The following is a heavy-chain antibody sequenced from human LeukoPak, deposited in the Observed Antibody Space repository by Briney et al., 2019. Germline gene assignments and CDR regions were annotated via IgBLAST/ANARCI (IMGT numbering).Heavy chain of an antibody. CDR1: GYTFTSYG. CDR3: ARDEGVLRHFDWLFGFDY. V-gene: IGHV1-18*04. Sequence: GASVKVSCKASGYTFTSYGISWVRQAPGQGLEWMGWISAYNGNTNYAQKLQGRVTMTTDTSTSTAYMELRSLRSDDTAVYYCARDEGVLRHFDWLFGFDYWGQGTLVTVSS. D-gene: IGHD3-9*01. J-gene: IGHJ4*02. CDR2: ISAYNGNT.